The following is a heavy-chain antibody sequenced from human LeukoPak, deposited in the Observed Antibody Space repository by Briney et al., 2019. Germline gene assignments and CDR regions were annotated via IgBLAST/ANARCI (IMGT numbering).Heavy chain of an antibody. CDR2: ISSSSSYI. V-gene: IGHV3-21*04. Sequence: PGGSLRLSCAASGFTFSGYSMNWVRQAPGKGLEWVSSISSSSSYIYNADSVKGRFTISRDNAKKSLYLQLNSLRVEDTAVYYCAKDRRGSGWYGGFDSWGQGMLVTVSA. CDR3: AKDRRGSGWYGGFDS. D-gene: IGHD6-19*01. CDR1: GFTFSGYS. J-gene: IGHJ4*02.